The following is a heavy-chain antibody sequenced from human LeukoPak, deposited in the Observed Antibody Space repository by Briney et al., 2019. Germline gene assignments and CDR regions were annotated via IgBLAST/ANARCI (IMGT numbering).Heavy chain of an antibody. CDR1: GGSVSSSSYY. J-gene: IGHJ4*02. Sequence: SETLSLTCTVSGGSVSSSSYYWGWIRQPPGKGLEWVGSVYYSGSTYYNPSLKSRVTISLETSKNQFSLKLSSVTAADTAVYYCAKTGYSSRSNWGQGTLVTVSS. CDR3: AKTGYSSRSN. V-gene: IGHV4-39*07. CDR2: VYYSGST. D-gene: IGHD6-13*01.